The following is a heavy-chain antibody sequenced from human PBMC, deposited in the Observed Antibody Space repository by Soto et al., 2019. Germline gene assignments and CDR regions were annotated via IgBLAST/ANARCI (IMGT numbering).Heavy chain of an antibody. J-gene: IGHJ4*02. CDR1: GFTFRSYS. D-gene: IGHD6-19*01. V-gene: IGHV3-48*02. CDR2: ISSSSSTI. Sequence: GGSLRLSCAASGFTFRSYSMNWVRQAPGKGLEWVSFISSSSSTIYYADSVKGRFTISRDNAKNSLYLQMHSLRDEDTAVYYCAGGSGGIAVAGHPFDYWGQGTLVTVSS. CDR3: AGGSGGIAVAGHPFDY.